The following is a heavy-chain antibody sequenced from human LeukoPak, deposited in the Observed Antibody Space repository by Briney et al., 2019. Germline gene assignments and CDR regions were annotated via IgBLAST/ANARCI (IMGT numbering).Heavy chain of an antibody. D-gene: IGHD1-1*01. CDR2: IFPGDSDT. CDR1: GYIFTNYW. Sequence: GESLKISCKGSGYIFTNYWIGWVRQMPGKGLEWMGIIFPGDSDTRYGPSFQGQVTISADKTISTAFLQWSSLQASDTAMYYCARLYNNAKMNFDYWGQGTLATVSS. CDR3: ARLYNNAKMNFDY. V-gene: IGHV5-51*01. J-gene: IGHJ4*02.